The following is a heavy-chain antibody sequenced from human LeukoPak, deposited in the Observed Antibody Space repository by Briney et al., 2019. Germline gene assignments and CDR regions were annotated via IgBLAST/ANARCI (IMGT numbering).Heavy chain of an antibody. J-gene: IGHJ4*02. D-gene: IGHD4/OR15-4a*01. CDR2: INHSGST. V-gene: IGHV4-34*01. CDR3: ARDPGGGYGEFDY. CDR1: GGSFSGYY. Sequence: SETLSLTCAVYGGSFSGYYWSWIRQPPGKGLEWIGEINHSGSTNYNPSLKSRVTISVDTSKNQFSLKLSSVTAADTAVYYCARDPGGGYGEFDYWGQGTLVTVSS.